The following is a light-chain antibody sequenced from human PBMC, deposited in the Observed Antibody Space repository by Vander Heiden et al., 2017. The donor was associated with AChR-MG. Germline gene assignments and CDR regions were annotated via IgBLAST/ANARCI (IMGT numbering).Light chain of an antibody. V-gene: IGLV7-46*01. Sequence: QAVVTQEPSLTVSPAGTVPLTCGSSNVVVTLDYYPYWRQPHPCQAPMTLLYDPNISPAWTPARFSGSLLGGKAALTLSVAQTEDEDDYYCLLSDSGARVFGGGTRLTVL. J-gene: IGLJ3*02. CDR1: NVVVTLDYY. CDR2: DPN. CDR3: LLSDSGARV.